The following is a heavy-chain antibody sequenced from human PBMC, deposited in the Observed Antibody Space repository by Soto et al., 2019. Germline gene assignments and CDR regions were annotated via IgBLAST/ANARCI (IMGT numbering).Heavy chain of an antibody. D-gene: IGHD1-1*01. CDR1: GYTFTSYG. V-gene: IGHV1-18*01. CDR3: ARGRYGDY. CDR2: ISAHNGNI. J-gene: IGHJ4*02. Sequence: QVHLVQSGAEVKKPGASVKVSCKASGYTFTSYGITWVRQAPGQGLEWMGWISAHNGNIDYAQKLQVRVIVTRDTSTSTAYMELRSLRSDDSAVYYCARGRYGDYWGQGALVTVSS.